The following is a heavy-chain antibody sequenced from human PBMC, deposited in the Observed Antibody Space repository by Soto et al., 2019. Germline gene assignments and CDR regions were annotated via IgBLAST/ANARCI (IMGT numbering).Heavy chain of an antibody. V-gene: IGHV4-31*03. CDR2: IYDSETT. CDR3: ARENFGVIIHDAFDL. D-gene: IGHD2-8*01. J-gene: IGHJ3*01. CDR1: GDSVSSGGYY. Sequence: QVQLQESGPGLVMPSQTLSLTCTVSGDSVSSGGYYWNWIRQHPGRGLEWLGYIYDSETTYYNPSLVSRLSISVDASKNQFSLKVTSVTPADTAVYYCARENFGVIIHDAFDLWGQGTMVTVSS.